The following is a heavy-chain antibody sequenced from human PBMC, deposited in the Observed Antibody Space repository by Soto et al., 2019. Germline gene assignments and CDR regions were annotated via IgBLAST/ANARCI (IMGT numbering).Heavy chain of an antibody. Sequence: SETLSLTCTVSGGSISSYYWSWIRQPPGKGLEWIGYIYYSGSTNYNPSLKSRVTMSVDTSKNQFSLKLSSVTAADTAVYYCARGWSSSLFDPWGQGTLVTVSS. CDR2: IYYSGST. CDR1: GGSISSYY. D-gene: IGHD6-6*01. J-gene: IGHJ5*02. V-gene: IGHV4-59*01. CDR3: ARGWSSSLFDP.